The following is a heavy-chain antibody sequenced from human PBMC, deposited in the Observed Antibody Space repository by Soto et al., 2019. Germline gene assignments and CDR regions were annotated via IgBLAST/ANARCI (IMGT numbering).Heavy chain of an antibody. CDR3: AAAYTTCPDAFDI. Sequence: PGESLKISCKGSGYNFANYWIGWVRQMPGKGLEWMGMIFPGYSDSKNSPSLQGQITMSVDKSDSSAYLQWRSLKASDTAMYYCAAAYTTCPDAFDIWGQGTMVTVSS. CDR2: IFPGYSDS. J-gene: IGHJ3*02. CDR1: GYNFANYW. V-gene: IGHV5-51*01. D-gene: IGHD1-1*01.